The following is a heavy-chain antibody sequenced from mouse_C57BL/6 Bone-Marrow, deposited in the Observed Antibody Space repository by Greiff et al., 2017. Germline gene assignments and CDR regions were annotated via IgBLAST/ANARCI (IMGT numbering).Heavy chain of an antibody. J-gene: IGHJ3*01. D-gene: IGHD2-10*02. CDR2: ISDGGSYT. CDR1: GFTFSSYA. CDR3: ARVWSWFAY. V-gene: IGHV5-4*03. Sequence: EVKLMESGGGLVKPGGSLKLSCAASGFTFSSYAMSWVRQTPEKRLEWVATISDGGSYTYYPDNVKGRFTISRDNATNNLYLQMSHLKSEDTAMYYCARVWSWFAYWGQGTLVTVSA.